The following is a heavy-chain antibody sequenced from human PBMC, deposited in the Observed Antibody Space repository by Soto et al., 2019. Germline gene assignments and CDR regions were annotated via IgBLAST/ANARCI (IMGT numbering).Heavy chain of an antibody. Sequence: GASVKVSCKASGGTFSSYAISWVRQAPGQGLEWMGGIIPIFGTANYAQKFQGRVTITADESTSTAYMELSSLRSEDTAVYYCARVATIFGVAGLNWFDPWGQGTLVTV. D-gene: IGHD3-3*01. CDR2: IIPIFGTA. J-gene: IGHJ5*02. V-gene: IGHV1-69*13. CDR3: ARVATIFGVAGLNWFDP. CDR1: GGTFSSYA.